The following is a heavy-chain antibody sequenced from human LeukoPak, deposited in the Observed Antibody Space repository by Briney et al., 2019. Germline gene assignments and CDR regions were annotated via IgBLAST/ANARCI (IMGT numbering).Heavy chain of an antibody. D-gene: IGHD4-23*01. CDR2: INHSGST. Sequence: KPSETLSLTCAVYGGSFSGYYWSWIRQPPGKGLEWIGEINHSGSTNYNPSLKSRVTISVDTSKNQFSLELSSVTAADTAVYYCARGRWSGNSKWHFQHWGQGTLVTVSS. CDR1: GGSFSGYY. CDR3: ARGRWSGNSKWHFQH. V-gene: IGHV4-34*01. J-gene: IGHJ1*01.